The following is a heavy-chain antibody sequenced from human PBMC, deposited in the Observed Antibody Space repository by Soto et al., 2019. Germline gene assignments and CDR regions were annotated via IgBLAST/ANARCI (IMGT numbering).Heavy chain of an antibody. CDR3: ARVWWFGEKEYFQN. D-gene: IGHD2-21*01. Sequence: RPTLGNATQTLTLTCTISGSSLSTEGMCVSWIRQPPGKALEWLARIDWNDDKYYSTSLKTRLTISKDTSKNQAVLTMTKLDPADTATYYCARVWWFGEKEYFQNWGQGTLVTSPQ. CDR1: GSSLSTEGMC. CDR2: IDWNDDK. V-gene: IGHV2-70*11. J-gene: IGHJ1*01.